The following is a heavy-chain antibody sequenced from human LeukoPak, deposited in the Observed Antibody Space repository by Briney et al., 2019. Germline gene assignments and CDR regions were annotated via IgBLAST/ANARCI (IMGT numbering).Heavy chain of an antibody. CDR2: IRTSSSFI. V-gene: IGHV3-21*04. CDR3: AKGRRDSGGWDTLDY. CDR1: GFTFSDYN. J-gene: IGHJ4*02. D-gene: IGHD6-19*01. Sequence: PGESLRLSCGASGFTFSDYNMNWVRQAPGKGLEWVSSIRTSSSFIWYSDSVKGRFSISRDNTKNTLYLQMNSLRAEDTAVYYCAKGRRDSGGWDTLDYWGQGTLVTVSA.